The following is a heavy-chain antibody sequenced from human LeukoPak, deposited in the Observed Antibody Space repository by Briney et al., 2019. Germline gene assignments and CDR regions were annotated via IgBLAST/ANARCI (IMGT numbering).Heavy chain of an antibody. CDR1: GFTFSSYA. CDR2: ISYDGSNK. V-gene: IGHV3-30*04. Sequence: PGGSLRLSCAASGFTFSSYAMHWVRQAPGKGLEWVAVISYDGSNKYYADSVKGRFTISRDNSKNTLYLQMNSLRAEDTAVYYCARAGGSTYYDFWSGYRESYYYYYMDVWGKGTTVTVSS. J-gene: IGHJ6*03. D-gene: IGHD3-3*01. CDR3: ARAGGSTYYDFWSGYRESYYYYYMDV.